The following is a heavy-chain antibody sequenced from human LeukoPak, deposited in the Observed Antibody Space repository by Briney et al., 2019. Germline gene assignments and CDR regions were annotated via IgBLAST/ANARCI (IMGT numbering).Heavy chain of an antibody. D-gene: IGHD2-15*01. CDR2: INHSGST. CDR1: GGSFSGYY. V-gene: IGHV4-34*01. Sequence: PSETLSLTCAVYGGSFSGYYWSWIRQPPGTGLEWIGEINHSGSTNYNPSLKSRVTISVDTSKNQFSLKLSSVTAADTAVYYCARESVVNHYGMDVWGQGTTVTVSS. J-gene: IGHJ6*02. CDR3: ARESVVNHYGMDV.